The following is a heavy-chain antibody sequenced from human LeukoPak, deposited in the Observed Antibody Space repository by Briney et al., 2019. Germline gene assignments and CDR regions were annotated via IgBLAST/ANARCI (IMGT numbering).Heavy chain of an antibody. J-gene: IGHJ3*02. Sequence: ASVKVSCKASGYTFTSYDINWVRQATGQGLEWMGWMNPNSGNTGYAQKFQGRVTMTRNTSISTAYMELSSLRSEDTAVYYCAAPTLYSYAQGSAFDIWGQGTMVTVSS. CDR3: AAPTLYSYAQGSAFDI. CDR1: GYTFTSYD. CDR2: MNPNSGNT. D-gene: IGHD5-18*01. V-gene: IGHV1-8*01.